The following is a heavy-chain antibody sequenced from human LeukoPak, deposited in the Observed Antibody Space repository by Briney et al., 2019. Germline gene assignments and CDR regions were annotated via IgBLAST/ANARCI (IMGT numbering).Heavy chain of an antibody. D-gene: IGHD3-10*01. CDR2: ISYDGSNK. J-gene: IGHJ4*02. Sequence: GRSLRLSCAASGFTFSSYAMHWVRQAPGKGLEWVAVISYDGSNKYYADSVKGRFTISRDNSKNTLYLQMNSLRAEDTAVYYCARDGVDYYGSGKRYYFDSWGQGTLVTVSS. CDR1: GFTFSSYA. CDR3: ARDGVDYYGSGKRYYFDS. V-gene: IGHV3-30*04.